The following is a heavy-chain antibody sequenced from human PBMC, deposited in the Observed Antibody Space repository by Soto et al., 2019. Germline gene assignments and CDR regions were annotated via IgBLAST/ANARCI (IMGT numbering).Heavy chain of an antibody. Sequence: QVQLVQSGAEVKKPGSSVKVSCKASGGTFSSYAISWVRQAPGQGLEWMGGIIPIFGTANYAQKFQGRVTITADESTSTAYMELSSLRSDDTAVYYCAREGAHNSGYSYGHYWGQGTLVTVSS. D-gene: IGHD5-18*01. V-gene: IGHV1-69*01. CDR3: AREGAHNSGYSYGHY. J-gene: IGHJ4*02. CDR2: IIPIFGTA. CDR1: GGTFSSYA.